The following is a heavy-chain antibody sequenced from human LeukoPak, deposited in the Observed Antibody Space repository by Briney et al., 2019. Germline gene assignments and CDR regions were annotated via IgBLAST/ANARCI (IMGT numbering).Heavy chain of an antibody. V-gene: IGHV4-31*03. J-gene: IGHJ5*02. D-gene: IGHD3-10*01. CDR2: IYYSGST. CDR3: ARSPTDLLLSYFDP. CDR1: GGSISSGGYY. Sequence: TSETLSLTCTVSGGSISSGGYYWSWLRQHPGQGLEWIGYIYYSGSTNYNPSLKSRVTISVDTSKNQFSLKLSSVTAADTAVYYCARSPTDLLLSYFDPWGQGTLVTVSS.